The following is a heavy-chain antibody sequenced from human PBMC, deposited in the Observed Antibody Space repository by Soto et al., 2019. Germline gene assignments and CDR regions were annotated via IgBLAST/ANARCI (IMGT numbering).Heavy chain of an antibody. Sequence: QVQLVQSGAEVKKPGASVKVSCRASGYTFTSYAIHWVRQAPGQRPEWMGWFNTANDNTKYSQKFQGRVTITRDTSASIVYMALSSLRSEDTAVYSCAKGSSWSYFDYWGQGTLVTVSS. CDR2: FNTANDNT. D-gene: IGHD6-13*01. CDR1: GYTFTSYA. J-gene: IGHJ4*02. CDR3: AKGSSWSYFDY. V-gene: IGHV1-3*04.